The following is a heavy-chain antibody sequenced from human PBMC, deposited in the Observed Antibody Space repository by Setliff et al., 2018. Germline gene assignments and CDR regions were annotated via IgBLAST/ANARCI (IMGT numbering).Heavy chain of an antibody. J-gene: IGHJ4*02. Sequence: GASVKVSCKASGGTFSSYAISWVRQAPGQGLEWMGGIIPILGIANYAQKFQGRVTITADESTSTAYMELSSLRSEDTAVYYCASGALTRSGYYYPKKYYFDYWGQGTLVTVSS. CDR3: ASGALTRSGYYYPKKYYFDY. CDR1: GGTFSSYA. D-gene: IGHD3-22*01. CDR2: IIPILGIA. V-gene: IGHV1-69*10.